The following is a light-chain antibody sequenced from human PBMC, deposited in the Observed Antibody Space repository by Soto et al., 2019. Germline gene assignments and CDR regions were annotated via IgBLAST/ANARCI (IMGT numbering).Light chain of an antibody. CDR1: SSDVGGYTY. Sequence: QSALTQPASVSGSPGQSITISCTGTSSDVGGYTYVSWYQQHPGKAPKLMIYPVSNRPSGISNRFSGSKSGNTASLTISGLQTEDEADYYCSSYTSSNPRVFGGGTKLTVL. CDR2: PVS. J-gene: IGLJ3*02. CDR3: SSYTSSNPRV. V-gene: IGLV2-14*01.